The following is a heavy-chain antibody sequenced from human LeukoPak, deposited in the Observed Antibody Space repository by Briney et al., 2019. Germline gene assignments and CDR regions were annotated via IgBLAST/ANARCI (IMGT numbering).Heavy chain of an antibody. Sequence: GGSLRLSCAASGFTFSSYSMNWVRQAPGKGLEWVSYISSSSSTIYYADSVKGRFTISRDNAKNSLYLQMNSLRAEDTAVYYCARDKGYYYTQGFDYWGQGTLVTVSS. CDR2: ISSSSSTI. D-gene: IGHD3-22*01. CDR3: ARDKGYYYTQGFDY. J-gene: IGHJ4*02. CDR1: GFTFSSYS. V-gene: IGHV3-48*01.